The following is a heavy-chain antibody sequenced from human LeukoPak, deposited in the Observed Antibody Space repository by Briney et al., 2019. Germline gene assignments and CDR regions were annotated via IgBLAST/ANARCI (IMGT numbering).Heavy chain of an antibody. CDR2: TYYRSKWYN. V-gene: IGHV6-1*01. D-gene: IGHD2-2*01. J-gene: IGHJ6*03. CDR1: GDSVSSNSAA. CDR3: AREEYCSSTSCFARGYMDV. Sequence: SQTLSLTCAISGDSVSSNSAAWNWIRQSPSRGLEWLGRTYYRSKWYNGYAVSVKSRITINPDTSKNQFSLQLNSVTPEDTAVYYCAREEYCSSTSCFARGYMDVWGKGTTVTVSS.